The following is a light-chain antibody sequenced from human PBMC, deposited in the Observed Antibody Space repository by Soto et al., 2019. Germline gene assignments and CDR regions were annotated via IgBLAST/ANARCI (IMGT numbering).Light chain of an antibody. V-gene: IGKV3-15*01. CDR3: QQYNSWPLT. Sequence: ETVMTQSPATLSVSPGEGATLCCRASQSVSSNLVWYQHRPGQAPRLLIYGASTRATDIPTRISGSGSGTEFTLTISSLQSEDFAVYYCQQYNSWPLTFGGGTKVDI. J-gene: IGKJ4*01. CDR2: GAS. CDR1: QSVSSN.